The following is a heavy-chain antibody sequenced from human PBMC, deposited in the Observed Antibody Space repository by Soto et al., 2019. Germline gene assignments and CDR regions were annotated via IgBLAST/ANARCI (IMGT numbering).Heavy chain of an antibody. CDR3: AGGGPVVPAAIYYYYYMDV. D-gene: IGHD2-2*02. CDR2: IIPILGIA. V-gene: IGHV1-69*02. Sequence: ASVKVSCKASGGTFSSYTISWVRQAPGQGLEWMGRIIPILGIANYAQKFQGRVTITADKSTSTAYMELSSLRSEDTAVYYCAGGGPVVPAAIYYYYYMDVWGKGTTVTVSS. J-gene: IGHJ6*03. CDR1: GGTFSSYT.